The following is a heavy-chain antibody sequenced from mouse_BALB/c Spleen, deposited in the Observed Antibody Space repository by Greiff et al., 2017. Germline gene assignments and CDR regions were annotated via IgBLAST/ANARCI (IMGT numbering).Heavy chain of an antibody. D-gene: IGHD1-1*01. CDR2: ISSGGGST. V-gene: IGHV5-12-1*01. CDR3: ARRPDYYGSSYVHFDV. Sequence: EVMLVESGGGLVKPGGSLKLSCAASGFAFSSYDMSWVRQTPEKRLEWVAYISSGGGSTYYPDTVKGRFTISRDNAKNTLYLQMSSLKSEDTAMYYCARRPDYYGSSYVHFDVWGAGTTVTVSS. J-gene: IGHJ1*01. CDR1: GFAFSSYD.